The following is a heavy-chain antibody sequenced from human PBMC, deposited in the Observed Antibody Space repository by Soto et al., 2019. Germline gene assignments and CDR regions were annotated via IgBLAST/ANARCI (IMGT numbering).Heavy chain of an antibody. CDR2: ISSSSSYI. CDR3: MRVDCAYSNSSGVLY. J-gene: IGHJ4*02. D-gene: IGHD6-6*01. Sequence: EVQLVESGGGLVKPGGSLRLSCAASGFTFSSYSMNWVRQAPGKGLEWVSSISSSSSYIYYADSVKGRFTISRDNAKNSLYLKMNSLRAQATAVYYGMRVDCAYSNSSGVLYWGQGTLVTVSS. CDR1: GFTFSSYS. V-gene: IGHV3-21*03.